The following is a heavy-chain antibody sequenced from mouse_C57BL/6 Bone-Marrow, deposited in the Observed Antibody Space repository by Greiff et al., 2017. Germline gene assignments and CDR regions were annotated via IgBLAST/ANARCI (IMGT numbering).Heavy chain of an antibody. CDR2: IDPNSGGT. Sequence: VQLQQPGAELVKPGASVKLSCKASGYTFTSYWMHWVKQRPGRGLEWIGRIDPNSGGTKYNEKFKSKATLTVDKPSSTAYMQLSSLSSEDSAVYYCASYCDSSYDWYFDVWGTGTTVTVSS. CDR3: ASYCDSSYDWYFDV. CDR1: GYTFTSYW. D-gene: IGHD1-1*01. V-gene: IGHV1-72*01. J-gene: IGHJ1*03.